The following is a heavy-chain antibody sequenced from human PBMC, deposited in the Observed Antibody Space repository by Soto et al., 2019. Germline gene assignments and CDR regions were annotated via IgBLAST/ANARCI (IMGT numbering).Heavy chain of an antibody. CDR1: GFTFSSYG. V-gene: IGHV3-30*18. CDR3: AKVKSGGYVWGSYRHSYGMDV. D-gene: IGHD3-16*02. Sequence: QVQLVESGGGVVQPGRSLRLSCAASGFTFSSYGMHWVRQAPGNGLEWVAVISYDGSNKYYADSVKGRFTISRDNSKNTLYLQMNSLRAEDTAVYYCAKVKSGGYVWGSYRHSYGMDVWGQGTTVTVSS. CDR2: ISYDGSNK. J-gene: IGHJ6*02.